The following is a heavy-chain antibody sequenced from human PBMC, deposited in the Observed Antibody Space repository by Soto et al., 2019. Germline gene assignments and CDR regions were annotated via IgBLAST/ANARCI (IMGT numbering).Heavy chain of an antibody. J-gene: IGHJ5*02. D-gene: IGHD2-21*01. CDR1: AGTFSSYT. CDR2: MNPGSGNT. CDR3: ARMDRFALLNWSDP. Sequence: SVKVCSKASAGTFSSYTISSVRQHTGRRGEWLGWMNPGSGNTGYEQAFQLRVTITSDISISAADLGLNSLTSEDTAIYYCARMDRFALLNWSDPWGQGTLVTASS. V-gene: IGHV1-8*03.